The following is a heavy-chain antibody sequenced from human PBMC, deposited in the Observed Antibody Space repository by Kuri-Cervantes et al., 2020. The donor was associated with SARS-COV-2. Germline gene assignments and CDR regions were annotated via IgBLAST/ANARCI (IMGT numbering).Heavy chain of an antibody. V-gene: IGHV2-5*01. Sequence: SGPTQVIPSLAPWLTFSSGGVLLSLSGVGVGWIRQPPGKALEWLALIYWNDDKRYSPSLKSRLTITKDTSKNQVVLTMTNMDPVDTATYYCARTYCTNGLCAYDYDGIDVWAQGTRVTVSS. CDR3: ARTYCTNGLCAYDYDGIDV. CDR1: GVLLSLSGVG. D-gene: IGHD2-8*01. CDR2: IYWNDDK. J-gene: IGHJ6*02.